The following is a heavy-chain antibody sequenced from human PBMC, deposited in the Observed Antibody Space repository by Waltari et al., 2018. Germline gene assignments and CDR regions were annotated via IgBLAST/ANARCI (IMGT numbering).Heavy chain of an antibody. CDR1: GGPISSGSYY. CDR3: ARMGYYFDY. J-gene: IGHJ4*02. Sequence: QVQLQESGPGLVKPSQTLSLTCIVAGGPISSGSYYWSWIRQPAGKGLEWIGRIYTSGSTNYNPSLKSRVTISVDTSKNQFSLKLSSVTAADTAVYYCARMGYYFDYWGQGTLVTVSS. CDR2: IYTSGST. V-gene: IGHV4-61*02.